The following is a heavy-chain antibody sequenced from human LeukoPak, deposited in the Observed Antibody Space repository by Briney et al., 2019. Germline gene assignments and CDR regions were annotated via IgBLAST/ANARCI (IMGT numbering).Heavy chain of an antibody. V-gene: IGHV3-33*06. Sequence: QTGGSLRLSCAASGFRFSDYGMHWVRQAPGKGLEWVAVIWYDRGEKFYADSVEGRFIISSDNSKNTLFLQMNSLRDEDTAVYYCAKGDNYKPLYFDNWGQGSLVIVSA. J-gene: IGHJ4*02. CDR1: GFRFSDYG. D-gene: IGHD3-10*01. CDR2: IWYDRGEK. CDR3: AKGDNYKPLYFDN.